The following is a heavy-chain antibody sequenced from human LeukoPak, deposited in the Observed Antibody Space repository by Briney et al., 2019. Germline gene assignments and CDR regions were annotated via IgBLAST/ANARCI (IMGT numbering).Heavy chain of an antibody. D-gene: IGHD2-2*01. CDR3: ARAIVVPAAPYYYYGMDV. Sequence: SLKVSCKPSGGTFSSYAISCVPQAPGQGLEWMGGIIPIFGTANYAQKFQGRVTITADESTSTAYMELSSLRSEDTAVYYCARAIVVPAAPYYYYGMDVWGKGTTVTVSS. CDR1: GGTFSSYA. V-gene: IGHV1-69*01. CDR2: IIPIFGTA. J-gene: IGHJ6*04.